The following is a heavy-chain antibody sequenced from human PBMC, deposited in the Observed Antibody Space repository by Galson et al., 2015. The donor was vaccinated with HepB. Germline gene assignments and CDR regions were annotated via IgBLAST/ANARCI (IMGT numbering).Heavy chain of an antibody. Sequence: SLRLSCAASGFTFSSYSMNWVRQAPGKGLEWVSYISSSSSTIYYADSVKGRFTISRDNAKNSLYLQMNSLRAEDTAVYYCARGGQASLSYSSGWYYYYGMDVWGQGTTVTVSS. CDR1: GFTFSSYS. CDR3: ARGGQASLSYSSGWYYYYGMDV. V-gene: IGHV3-48*01. J-gene: IGHJ6*02. CDR2: ISSSSSTI. D-gene: IGHD6-19*01.